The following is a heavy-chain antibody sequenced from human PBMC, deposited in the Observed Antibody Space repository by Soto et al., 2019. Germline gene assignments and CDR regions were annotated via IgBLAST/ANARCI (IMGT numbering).Heavy chain of an antibody. V-gene: IGHV1-8*01. CDR1: GYTFTSYD. CDR2: MNPNSGNT. Sequence: ASVKVSCKASGYTFTSYDINWVRQATGQGLEWMGWMNPNSGNTGYAQKLQGRVTMTRNTSISKAYMELSSLRSADTAVSYCATALLGAARRWFDPCGQGTLVTVS. D-gene: IGHD6-6*01. CDR3: ATALLGAARRWFDP. J-gene: IGHJ5*02.